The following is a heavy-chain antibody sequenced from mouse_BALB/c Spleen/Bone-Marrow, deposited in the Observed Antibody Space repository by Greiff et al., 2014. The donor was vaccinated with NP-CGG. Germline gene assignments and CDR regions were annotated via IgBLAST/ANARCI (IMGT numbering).Heavy chain of an antibody. CDR1: GYTFTSYW. J-gene: IGHJ4*01. CDR3: RCYDYTMDY. D-gene: IGHD1-1*01. V-gene: IGHV1S22*01. Sequence: GSELVRPGASVKLSCKASGYTFTSYWIHWVKQRPGQGLEWIGNIYPGSGTINYDEKFKNEATLTVDTSSSIAYMQLSSLTSEDSAVYYCRCYDYTMDYWGQGTSVTVSS. CDR2: IYPGSGTI.